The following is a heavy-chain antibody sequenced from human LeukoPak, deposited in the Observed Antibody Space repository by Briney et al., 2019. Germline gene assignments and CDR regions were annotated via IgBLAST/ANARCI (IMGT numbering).Heavy chain of an antibody. D-gene: IGHD2-2*01. CDR2: INHSGST. Sequence: SETLSLTCAVHGGSFSGYYWSWIRQPPGKGLEWIGEINHSGSTNYNPSLKSRVTISVDTSQKQFSLKLSSVTAADTAVYYCASINMDAPRWLDPWGQGTLVTVSS. CDR1: GGSFSGYY. V-gene: IGHV4-34*01. J-gene: IGHJ5*02. CDR3: ASINMDAPRWLDP.